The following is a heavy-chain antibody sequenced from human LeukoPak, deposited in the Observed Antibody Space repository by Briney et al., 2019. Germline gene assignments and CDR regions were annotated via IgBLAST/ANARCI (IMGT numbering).Heavy chain of an antibody. J-gene: IGHJ6*02. D-gene: IGHD6-19*01. Sequence: GSSVKVSCKASGGTFSSYTISWVRQAPGQGLEWMGRIIPILGIANYAQKFQGRVTITADKSTSTAYMELSSLRSEDTAVYYCANTGYSSGWSSYYYYGMDVWGQGTTVTVSS. CDR2: IIPILGIA. CDR1: GGTFSSYT. V-gene: IGHV1-69*02. CDR3: ANTGYSSGWSSYYYYGMDV.